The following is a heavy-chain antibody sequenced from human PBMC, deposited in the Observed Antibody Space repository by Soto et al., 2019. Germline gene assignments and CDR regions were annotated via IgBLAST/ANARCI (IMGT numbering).Heavy chain of an antibody. D-gene: IGHD2-8*01. CDR3: ARDQIDCTNGVCYLTFRNGYFDL. V-gene: IGHV1-18*04. CDR2: ISAYNGNT. J-gene: IGHJ2*01. CDR1: GYTFTSYG. Sequence: GASVKVSCKASGYTFTSYGISWVRQAPGQGLEWMGWISAYNGNTNYAQKLQGRVTMATDTSTSTAYMELRSLRSDDTAVYYCARDQIDCTNGVCYLTFRNGYFDLWGRGTLVTVSS.